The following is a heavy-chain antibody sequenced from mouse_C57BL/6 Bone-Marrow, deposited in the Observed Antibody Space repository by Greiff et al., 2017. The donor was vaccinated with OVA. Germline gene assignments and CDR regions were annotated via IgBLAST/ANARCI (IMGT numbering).Heavy chain of an antibody. D-gene: IGHD2-1*01. V-gene: IGHV5-2*01. J-gene: IGHJ3*01. CDR3: ARHEGAYGNYLGWFAY. CDR2: INSDGGST. Sequence: EVKLMESGGGLVQPGESLKLSCESNEYEFPSHDMSWVRKTPEKRLELVAAINSDGGSTYYPDTMERRFIISRDNTKKTLYLQMSSLRSEDTALYYCARHEGAYGNYLGWFAYWGQGTLVTVSA. CDR1: EYEFPSHD.